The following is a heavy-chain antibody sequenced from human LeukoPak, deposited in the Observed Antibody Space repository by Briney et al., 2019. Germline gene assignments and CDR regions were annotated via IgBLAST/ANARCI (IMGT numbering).Heavy chain of an antibody. CDR3: ARAYGELSWDY. CDR1: GGSISSGGYY. J-gene: IGHJ4*02. V-gene: IGHV4-30-2*01. D-gene: IGHD3-10*01. Sequence: SETLSLTCTVSGGSISSGGYYWSWIRQPPGKGLEWIGYIYHSGSTYYNPSLKSRVTISVDRSKNQFSLKLSSVTAADTAVYYCARAYGELSWDYWGQGTLVTVSS. CDR2: IYHSGST.